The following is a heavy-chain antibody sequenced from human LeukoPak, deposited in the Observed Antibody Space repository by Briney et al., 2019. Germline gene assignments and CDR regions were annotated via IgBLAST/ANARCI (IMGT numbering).Heavy chain of an antibody. CDR2: ISAYNGNT. V-gene: IGHV1-18*01. CDR3: AREVLRFDY. Sequence: ASVTVSYKASGYSFTSYGIIWVRQAPGQGLEWMGWISAYNGNTNYAQKFQGRVTMTTDTSTSTAYMELRSLRSDDTAVYYCAREVLRFDYWGQGTLVTVSS. CDR1: GYSFTSYG. J-gene: IGHJ4*02.